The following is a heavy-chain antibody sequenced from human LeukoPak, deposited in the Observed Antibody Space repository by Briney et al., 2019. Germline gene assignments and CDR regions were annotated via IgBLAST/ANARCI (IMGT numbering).Heavy chain of an antibody. J-gene: IGHJ4*02. CDR3: ARSSRGGSSWYGSRGGVYFDY. Sequence: ASVKVSCKASGYTFTSYGISWVREAPGQGLGWMGWISAYNGNTNYAQKLQGRVTMTRDTSTSTVYMELSSLRSEDTAVYYCARSSRGGSSWYGSRGGVYFDYWGQGTLVTVSS. V-gene: IGHV1-18*01. D-gene: IGHD6-13*01. CDR2: ISAYNGNT. CDR1: GYTFTSYG.